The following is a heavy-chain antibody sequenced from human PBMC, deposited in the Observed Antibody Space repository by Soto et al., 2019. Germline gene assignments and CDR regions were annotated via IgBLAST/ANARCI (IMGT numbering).Heavy chain of an antibody. CDR1: GFTFSSYS. D-gene: IGHD2-8*01. J-gene: IGHJ3*02. Sequence: GGSLRLSCAASGFTFSSYSMNWVRQAPGKGLEWVSSISSSSSYIYYADSVKGRFTISRDNAKNSLYLQMNSLRAEDTAVYYCARDPSFINGPRAFAIWXQGTMVTVSS. V-gene: IGHV3-21*01. CDR3: ARDPSFINGPRAFAI. CDR2: ISSSSSYI.